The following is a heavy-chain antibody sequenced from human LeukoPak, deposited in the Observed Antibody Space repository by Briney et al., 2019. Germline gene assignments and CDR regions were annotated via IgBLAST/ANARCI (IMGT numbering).Heavy chain of an antibody. J-gene: IGHJ4*02. D-gene: IGHD4-23*01. V-gene: IGHV3-21*01. CDR3: ARVGQYGGNSFDY. CDR1: GFTFSSYS. Sequence: GALRLSCAASGFTFSSYSMNWVRQAPGKGLEWVSSISSSSSYIYYADSVKGRFTISRDNAKNSLYLQMNSLRAEDTAVYYCARVGQYGGNSFDYWGQGTLVTVSS. CDR2: ISSSSSYI.